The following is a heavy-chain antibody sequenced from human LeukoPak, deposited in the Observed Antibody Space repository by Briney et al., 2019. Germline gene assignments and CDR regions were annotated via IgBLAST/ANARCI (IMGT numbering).Heavy chain of an antibody. CDR1: GFTVSTNF. CDR3: ATFTGGTRGFDY. CDR2: IYSGGST. D-gene: IGHD3-16*01. Sequence: GGSLRLFCAASGFTVSTNFMTRVRQAPRKGLEWVSVIYSGGSTYYADSVKGRFTISRDNSKNTLYLQMNSLRAEDTAVYYCATFTGGTRGFDYWGQGTLVTVSS. V-gene: IGHV3-53*01. J-gene: IGHJ4*02.